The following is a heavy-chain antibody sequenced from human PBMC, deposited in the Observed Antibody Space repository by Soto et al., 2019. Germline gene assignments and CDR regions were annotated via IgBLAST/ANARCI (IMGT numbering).Heavy chain of an antibody. CDR2: IWYDGSNK. J-gene: IGHJ6*02. CDR1: GFTFSSYG. Sequence: GGSLRLSCAASGFTFSSYGMHWVRQAPGKGLEWVAVIWYDGSNKYYADSVKGRFTISRDNSKNTLYLQMNSLRAEDTAVYYCARELPQDSSSWSDYYYYGMDVWGQGTTVTVS. V-gene: IGHV3-33*08. CDR3: ARELPQDSSSWSDYYYYGMDV. D-gene: IGHD6-13*01.